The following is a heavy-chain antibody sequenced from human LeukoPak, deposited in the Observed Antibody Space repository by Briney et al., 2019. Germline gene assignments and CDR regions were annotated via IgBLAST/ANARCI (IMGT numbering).Heavy chain of an antibody. Sequence: KPSETLSLTCAVYGGSFSGFYWSWIRQPPGKGLEWIGEINHSGSTNYNPSLKSRVTISVDTSKKQFSLNLSSVTAADTAVYYCARHGPEYYDATGYYNFDSWSQGTLVTVSS. J-gene: IGHJ4*02. CDR3: ARHGPEYYDATGYYNFDS. CDR2: INHSGST. D-gene: IGHD3-22*01. CDR1: GGSFSGFY. V-gene: IGHV4-34*01.